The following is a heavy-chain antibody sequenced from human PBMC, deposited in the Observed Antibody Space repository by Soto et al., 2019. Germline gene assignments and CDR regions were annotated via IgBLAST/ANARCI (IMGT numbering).Heavy chain of an antibody. CDR3: ARDPYCSSTSCYGEDY. V-gene: IGHV5-10-1*01. Sequence: PGESLKISCKGSGYSFASYWISWVRQMPGKGLEWMGRIDPSDSYTNYSPSFQGHVTISADKSISTAYLQWSSLKASDTAMYYCARDPYCSSTSCYGEDYWGQGTLVTV. J-gene: IGHJ4*02. D-gene: IGHD2-2*01. CDR1: GYSFASYW. CDR2: IDPSDSYT.